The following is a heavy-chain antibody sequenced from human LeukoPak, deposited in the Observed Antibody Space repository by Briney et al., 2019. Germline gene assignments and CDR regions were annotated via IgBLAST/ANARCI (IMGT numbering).Heavy chain of an antibody. CDR2: IYLSGGST. J-gene: IGHJ4*02. Sequence: ASVTVSCKASGYTFTSYCIYWVRQAPGQWLEWMGIIYLSGGSTNYAQKFQGRVTMTRDTSTSTVYMELSSLRSEDTAVYYCARILGGNGYRPFDYWGQGTLVTVSS. CDR3: ARILGGNGYRPFDY. V-gene: IGHV1-46*01. D-gene: IGHD2-21*01. CDR1: GYTFTSYC.